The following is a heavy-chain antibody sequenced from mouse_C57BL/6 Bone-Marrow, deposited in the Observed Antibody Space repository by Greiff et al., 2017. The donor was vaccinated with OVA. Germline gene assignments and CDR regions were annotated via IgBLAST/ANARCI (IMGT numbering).Heavy chain of an antibody. D-gene: IGHD2-2*01. CDR1: GFSLTSYG. CDR2: IWRGGST. V-gene: IGHV2-5*01. Sequence: QVQLKQSGPGLVQPSQSLSITCTVSGFSLTSYGVHWVRQSPGKGLEWLGVIWRGGSTDYNAAFMSRLSITKDNSKSQVFFKMNSLQADDTAIYYCAKTGSSTMVTTGDAMDYWGQGTSVTVSS. CDR3: AKTGSSTMVTTGDAMDY. J-gene: IGHJ4*01.